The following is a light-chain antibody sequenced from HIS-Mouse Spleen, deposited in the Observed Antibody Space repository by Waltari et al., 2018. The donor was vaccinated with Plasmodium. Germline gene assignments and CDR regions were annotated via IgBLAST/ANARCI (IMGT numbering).Light chain of an antibody. CDR3: MIWHSSAWV. V-gene: IGLV5-45*03. J-gene: IGLJ3*02. Sequence: QAVLTQPSSLSASPGASASLTCTLRSGINVGTYRIYWYQQKPGSPPQYLLRYKSDTDKQQGSGVPIRFSGSKDVSANAGILLISGLQSEDEADYYSMIWHSSAWVFGGGTKLTVL. CDR2: YKSDTDK. CDR1: SGINVGTYR.